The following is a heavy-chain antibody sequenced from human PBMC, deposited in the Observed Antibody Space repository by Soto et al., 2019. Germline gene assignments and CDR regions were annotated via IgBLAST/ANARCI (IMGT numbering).Heavy chain of an antibody. V-gene: IGHV1-69*01. J-gene: IGHJ6*02. D-gene: IGHD4-4*01. CDR2: NIPIFGTA. CDR1: GGTFSSYA. Sequence: QVQLVQSGAVVKKPGSSVKVSCKASGGTFSSYAISWVRQAPGQGLEGMGGNIPIFGTANYAQKFQGRVTITANGSSSTAYMELSSLISEDTAVYYCARDAAATPLSSGTSPYYSKAGMDVWGQGTTVTVSS. CDR3: ARDAAATPLSSGTSPYYSKAGMDV.